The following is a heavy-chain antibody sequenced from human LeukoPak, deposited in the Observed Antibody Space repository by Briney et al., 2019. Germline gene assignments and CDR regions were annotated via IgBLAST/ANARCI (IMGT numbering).Heavy chain of an antibody. J-gene: IGHJ4*02. CDR2: INPNSGGT. D-gene: IGHD3-10*01. CDR3: ARGYYGSGSLRDY. Sequence: GASVKVSCKASGYTFTSYDINWVRQATGQGLEWMGWINPNSGGTNYAQKFQGRVTMTRDTSISTAYMELSRLRSDDTAVYYCARGYYGSGSLRDYWGQGTLVTVSS. V-gene: IGHV1-2*02. CDR1: GYTFTSYD.